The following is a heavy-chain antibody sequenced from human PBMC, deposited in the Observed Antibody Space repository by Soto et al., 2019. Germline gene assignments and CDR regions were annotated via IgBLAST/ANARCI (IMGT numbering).Heavy chain of an antibody. CDR1: GFTFSSYG. Sequence: QVQLVESGGGVVQPGRSLRLSCAASGFTFSSYGMHWVRQAPGKGLEWVAVIWYDGSNKYYADSVKGRFTISRDNSKTRLYLKMISRRAEDTAVYYCARDPETILGVVSNWCDPWGQGTLVTVSS. V-gene: IGHV3-33*01. CDR2: IWYDGSNK. D-gene: IGHD3-3*01. CDR3: ARDPETILGVVSNWCDP. J-gene: IGHJ5*02.